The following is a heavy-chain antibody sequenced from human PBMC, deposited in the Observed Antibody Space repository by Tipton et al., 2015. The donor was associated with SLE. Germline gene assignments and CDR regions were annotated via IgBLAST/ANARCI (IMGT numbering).Heavy chain of an antibody. D-gene: IGHD3-10*01. V-gene: IGHV4-59*12. CDR2: IYYSGNT. J-gene: IGHJ4*02. CDR3: ARDLVRGVSGGY. Sequence: TLSLTCTVSGGSLSRYYWSWIRQPPGKGLEWIGYIYYSGNTYYNPSLKSRVTISVDTSKNQFSLKLSSVTAADTAVYYCARDLVRGVSGGYWGQGTLVTVSS. CDR1: GGSLSRYY.